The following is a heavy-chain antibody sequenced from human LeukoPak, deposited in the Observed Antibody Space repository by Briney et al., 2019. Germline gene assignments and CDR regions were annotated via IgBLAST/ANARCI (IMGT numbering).Heavy chain of an antibody. CDR3: ARERGVVGSRPLDY. D-gene: IGHD1-26*01. CDR2: ISYRGNT. CDR1: GASVSPGSYY. J-gene: IGHJ4*02. Sequence: PSEALSLTCTVSGASVSPGSYYWSWIRQSPGKGLQWIGYISYRGNTDYNPSLESRVAISVDTSKNRVSLRLSSVTAADTAMYYCARERGVVGSRPLDYWGQGTLVIVSS. V-gene: IGHV4-61*01.